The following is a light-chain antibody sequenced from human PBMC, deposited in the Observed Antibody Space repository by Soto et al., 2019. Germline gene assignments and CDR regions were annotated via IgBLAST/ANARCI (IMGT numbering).Light chain of an antibody. Sequence: QSALTQPPSASGSPGQSVTISCTGTSSDVGAYKYVSWYQQYPGKAPKLMIYEVTKRPSGVPDRFSGSKSGNTASLTVSGLPAEDEADYYCTSYVGNDNWVFGGGTKVTVL. CDR3: TSYVGNDNWV. V-gene: IGLV2-8*01. CDR1: SSDVGAYKY. CDR2: EVT. J-gene: IGLJ3*02.